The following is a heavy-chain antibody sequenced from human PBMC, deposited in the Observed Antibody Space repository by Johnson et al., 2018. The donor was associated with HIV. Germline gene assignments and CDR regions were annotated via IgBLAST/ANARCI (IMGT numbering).Heavy chain of an antibody. V-gene: IGHV3-30*18. CDR2: ISYDGSNK. Sequence: QEKLVESGGGVVQPGRSLRLSCAASGFTFSSYGMHWVRQAPGKGLEWVAVISYDGSNKYYADSVKGRFTISRDNSKNTLYLQMNSLRAEDTGVYYCAKNSAAFDIWGQGTMVTVSS. CDR3: AKNSAAFDI. J-gene: IGHJ3*02. D-gene: IGHD3-10*01. CDR1: GFTFSSYG.